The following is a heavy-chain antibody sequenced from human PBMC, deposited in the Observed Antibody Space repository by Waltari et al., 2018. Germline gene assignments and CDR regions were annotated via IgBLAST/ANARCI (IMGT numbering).Heavy chain of an antibody. J-gene: IGHJ5*02. CDR2: INAGNGNT. V-gene: IGHV1-3*01. CDR1: GYTFTSYA. Sequence: QVQLVQSGAEVKKPGASVTVSCKASGYTFTSYAMHWVRQAPGQRLEWMGWINAGNGNTKYSQKFQGRVTITRDTSASTAYMELSSLRSEDTAVYYCARGDDYGDYSGFDPWGQGTLVTVSS. CDR3: ARGDDYGDYSGFDP. D-gene: IGHD4-17*01.